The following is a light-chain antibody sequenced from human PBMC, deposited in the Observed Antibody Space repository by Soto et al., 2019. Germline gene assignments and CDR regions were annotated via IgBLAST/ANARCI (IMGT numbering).Light chain of an antibody. Sequence: EIVLNQSPGTLSLSPGERATLSCRASQSVSSNFLAWYQQKPGQAPRLLIYGASNRATGIPDRFSGSGSGTDFTLTISRLEPEDFAVYYCQQYGSSPKTFGQGTKVDIK. CDR2: GAS. V-gene: IGKV3-20*01. CDR1: QSVSSNF. CDR3: QQYGSSPKT. J-gene: IGKJ1*01.